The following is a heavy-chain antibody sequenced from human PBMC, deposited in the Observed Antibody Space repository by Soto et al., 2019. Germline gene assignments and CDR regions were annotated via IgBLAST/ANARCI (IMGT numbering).Heavy chain of an antibody. CDR2: IFDSGGT. Sequence: QVQLQESGPGLVKASETLSLTCSVSGGSISSYYWSWIRQPPGKGLELIGYIFDSGGTNYNPSLKSRVTISIDASKNQFSLKLTSMTAADTAVYYCARGRVGYSPGLDYWGQGTLVTVSS. D-gene: IGHD2-15*01. J-gene: IGHJ4*02. CDR1: GGSISSYY. V-gene: IGHV4-59*01. CDR3: ARGRVGYSPGLDY.